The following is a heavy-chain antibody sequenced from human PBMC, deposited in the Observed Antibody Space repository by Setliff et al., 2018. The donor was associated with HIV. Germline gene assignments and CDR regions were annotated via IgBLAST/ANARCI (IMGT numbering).Heavy chain of an antibody. V-gene: IGHV3-48*01. CDR3: ARGVPAVTGYHFDY. CDR2: ISSSSSII. J-gene: IGHJ4*02. Sequence: GGSLRLSCAASGFTFSSYSMNWVRQAPGKGLEWVSYISSSSSIIYYADSVKGRFTVSRDNAKKSVYLQMNSLRGEDTAVYYCARGVPAVTGYHFDYWGQGTPVTVSS. D-gene: IGHD6-19*01. CDR1: GFTFSSYS.